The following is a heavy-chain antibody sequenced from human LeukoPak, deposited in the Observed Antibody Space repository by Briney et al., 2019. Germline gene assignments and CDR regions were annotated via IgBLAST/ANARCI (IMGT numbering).Heavy chain of an antibody. J-gene: IGHJ4*02. V-gene: IGHV3-49*04. CDR3: TLGGPAFDY. Sequence: RSPRVSRTGSGFWSGDYVVSWVCQAPGKGLEWVGFIRIKAYGETTEYAASVKGRFTIARDDSKSIAYLQMSSLKTEDTAVYYCTLGGPAFDYWGQERMLTVAS. CDR1: GFWSGDYV. CDR2: IRIKAYGETT.